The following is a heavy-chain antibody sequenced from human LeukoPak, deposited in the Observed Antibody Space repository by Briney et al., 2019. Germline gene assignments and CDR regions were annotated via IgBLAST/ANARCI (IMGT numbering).Heavy chain of an antibody. V-gene: IGHV3-23*01. D-gene: IGHD6-6*01. CDR3: AKDREYSSSSFFDY. CDR2: ISGSGGST. Sequence: PGVSLRLSCAPSGFTFSSYAMSWARHAPGKGLEWVSAISGSGGSTYYADSVKGRFTISRDNSKNTLYLQMNSLRAEDTAVYYCAKDREYSSSSFFDYWGQGTLVTVSS. J-gene: IGHJ4*02. CDR1: GFTFSSYA.